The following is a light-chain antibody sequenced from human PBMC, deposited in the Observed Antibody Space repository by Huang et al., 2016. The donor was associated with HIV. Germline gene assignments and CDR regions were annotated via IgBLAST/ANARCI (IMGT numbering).Light chain of an antibody. J-gene: IGKJ2*01. Sequence: DIVMTQSPDSLAVSLCERATINCKSSQTVLDSSNSKNDLAWYQQKPGQPPKLLIDWASSRESGVPDQFSGGGSGTDFTLTISSLQAEDVAVDYCHQYYDTPYSFGQGTKLEIK. CDR1: QTVLDSSNSKND. CDR3: HQYYDTPYS. CDR2: WAS. V-gene: IGKV4-1*01.